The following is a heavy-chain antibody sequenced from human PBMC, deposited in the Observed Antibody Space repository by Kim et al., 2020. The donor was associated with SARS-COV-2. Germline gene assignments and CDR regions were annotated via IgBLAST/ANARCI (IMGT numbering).Heavy chain of an antibody. D-gene: IGHD6-6*01. V-gene: IGHV3-23*01. Sequence: GGSLRLSCAASGFTFSSYAMSWVRQAPGKGLEWVSAISGSGGSTYYADSVKGRFTISRDNSKNTLYLQMNSLRAEDTAVYYCATHGIAARPFFYGMDVWGQGTTVTVSS. CDR2: ISGSGGST. CDR3: ATHGIAARPFFYGMDV. J-gene: IGHJ6*02. CDR1: GFTFSSYA.